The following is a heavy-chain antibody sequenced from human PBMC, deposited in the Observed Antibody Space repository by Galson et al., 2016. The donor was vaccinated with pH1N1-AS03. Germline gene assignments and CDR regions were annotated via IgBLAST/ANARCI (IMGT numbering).Heavy chain of an antibody. CDR2: MYPANFDT. V-gene: IGHV5-51*01. J-gene: IGHJ5*01. Sequence: QSGAEVKKPGESLKISCKASAYTFANYWIVWVRQMPGKGLEWMGIMYPANFDTRYSPSFQGHVIISADASINTAYLQWSSLRASDTAMYYCARRISVTGRESDSWGQGTLVTVSS. D-gene: IGHD6-19*01. CDR3: ARRISVTGRESDS. CDR1: AYTFANYW.